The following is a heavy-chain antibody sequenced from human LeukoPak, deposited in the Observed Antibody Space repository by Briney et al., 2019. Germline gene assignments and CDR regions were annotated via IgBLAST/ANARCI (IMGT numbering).Heavy chain of an antibody. Sequence: PGRSLRLSCAASGFTFSSYGMPWVRQAPGKGLEWVAVISYDGSNKYYADSVKGRFTISRDNSKNTLYLQMNSLRAEDTAVYYCAKGYSGYESFDYWGQGTLVTVSS. D-gene: IGHD5-12*01. V-gene: IGHV3-30*18. CDR1: GFTFSSYG. CDR2: ISYDGSNK. J-gene: IGHJ4*02. CDR3: AKGYSGYESFDY.